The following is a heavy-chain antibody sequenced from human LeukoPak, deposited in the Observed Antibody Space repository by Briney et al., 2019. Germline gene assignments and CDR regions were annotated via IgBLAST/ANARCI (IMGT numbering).Heavy chain of an antibody. Sequence: ASVKVSCKASGYTFTSYGISWVRQAPGQGLEWMGWISAYNGNTNYAQKLQGRVTMTTDTSTSTAYMELRSLRSEDTAVYYCARIKSTVTTTYAWFDPWGQGTLVTVSS. D-gene: IGHD4-17*01. CDR3: ARIKSTVTTTYAWFDP. V-gene: IGHV1-18*01. CDR2: ISAYNGNT. J-gene: IGHJ5*02. CDR1: GYTFTSYG.